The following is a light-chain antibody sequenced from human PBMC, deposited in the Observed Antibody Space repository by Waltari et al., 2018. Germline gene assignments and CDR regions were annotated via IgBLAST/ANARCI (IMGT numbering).Light chain of an antibody. V-gene: IGLV1-40*01. CDR1: RPNIGPNYA. CDR3: QSYDNSLSGYV. J-gene: IGLJ1*01. Sequence: QSVLTQPPSVSGAPRQRVPIPRTGSRPNIGPNYAVHWSQNLPGRAPKVVTFGDSTRPSGVPDRFSGSKSGTSASLAITGLQAEDEADYYCQSYDNSLSGYVFGTGTKVTVL. CDR2: GDS.